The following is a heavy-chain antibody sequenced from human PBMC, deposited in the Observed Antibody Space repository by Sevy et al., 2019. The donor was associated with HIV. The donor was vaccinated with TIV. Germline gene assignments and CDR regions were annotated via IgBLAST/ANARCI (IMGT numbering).Heavy chain of an antibody. CDR2: IKKDGTDK. J-gene: IGHJ4*02. D-gene: IGHD3-10*01. CDR3: ARDRRVEYGGSDY. Sequence: GGSLRLSCAVSGFTFSNHWMTWVRQAPGKGLEWVANIKKDGTDKFYVDSVMGRFSISRDNAKDLLYLQMNSLSVEDTAVYYCARDRRVEYGGSDYWGQGTLVTVSS. V-gene: IGHV3-7*03. CDR1: GFTFSNHW.